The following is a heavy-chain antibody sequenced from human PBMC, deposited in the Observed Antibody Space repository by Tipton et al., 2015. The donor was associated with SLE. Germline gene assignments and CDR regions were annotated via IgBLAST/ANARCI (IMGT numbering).Heavy chain of an antibody. V-gene: IGHV3-23*01. Sequence: SLRLSCVASGFSFSNNAKSWVRQAPGKGLEWVSAIHGSEDTTHYADSVKGRVTISRDTSRNTLYLQMNSLRAEDTAVYFCARDVLRWAFDFWGQGTMVTVSS. CDR2: IHGSEDTT. CDR1: GFSFSNNA. D-gene: IGHD3-16*01. CDR3: ARDVLRWAFDF. J-gene: IGHJ3*01.